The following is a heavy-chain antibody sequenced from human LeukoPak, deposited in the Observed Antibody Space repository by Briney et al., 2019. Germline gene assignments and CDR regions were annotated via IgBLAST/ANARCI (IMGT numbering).Heavy chain of an antibody. CDR3: AKDGRYYYDSSGYVH. D-gene: IGHD3-22*01. J-gene: IGHJ4*02. V-gene: IGHV3-23*01. CDR1: GFTFSSYA. CDR2: ISGSGGST. Sequence: GGSLRLSCAASGFTFSSYAMSWVRQAPGKGLEWVSAISGSGGSTYYADSVKGRFTISRDNSKNTLYLQMNSLRAKDTAVYYCAKDGRYYYDSSGYVHWGQGTLVTVSS.